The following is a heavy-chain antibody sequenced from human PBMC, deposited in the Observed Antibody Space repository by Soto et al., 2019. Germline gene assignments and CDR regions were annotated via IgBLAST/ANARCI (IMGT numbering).Heavy chain of an antibody. CDR1: GGSFSGYY. Sequence: QVQLQQWGAGLLKPSETLSLTCAVYGGSFSGYYWSWIRQPPGKGLEWIGEINHSGFTNCNPSLKSRVTISVETSKNQFSLKLSSVTAADTAVYYCARRIVVVPAAKSTPFDYWGQGTLVTVSS. CDR2: INHSGFT. V-gene: IGHV4-34*01. J-gene: IGHJ4*02. CDR3: ARRIVVVPAAKSTPFDY. D-gene: IGHD2-2*01.